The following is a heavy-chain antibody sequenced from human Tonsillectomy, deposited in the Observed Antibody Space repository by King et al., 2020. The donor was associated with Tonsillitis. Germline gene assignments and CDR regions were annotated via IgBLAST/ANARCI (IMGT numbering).Heavy chain of an antibody. J-gene: IGHJ4*02. Sequence: VQLVESGGGVVQPGRSLRLSCAAPGFTFSSYGMHWVRQAPGKGLEWVAVISYDGSNKYYADSVKGRFTISRDNSKNTLYLQMNSLRAEDTAVYYCAKGGTAISLDYWGQGTLVTVSS. D-gene: IGHD1-1*01. V-gene: IGHV3-30*18. CDR2: ISYDGSNK. CDR3: AKGGTAISLDY. CDR1: GFTFSSYG.